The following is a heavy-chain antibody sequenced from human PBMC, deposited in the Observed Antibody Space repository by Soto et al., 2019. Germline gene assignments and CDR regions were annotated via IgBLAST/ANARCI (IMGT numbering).Heavy chain of an antibody. CDR3: ATWIELDLVKVPAAYYTRDV. Sequence: QVQLVQSGAEVKRAGSSVKVSCKASGDSFSTHAISWVRQAPGQGLEWMGGIVPILVTPAYAQKFQGRGTITADESTSTAYMELRSLRSQDTAVYYGATWIELDLVKVPAAYYTRDVWGQGTTVTVSS. V-gene: IGHV1-69*01. CDR2: IVPILVTP. J-gene: IGHJ6*02. D-gene: IGHD2-2*01. CDR1: GDSFSTHA.